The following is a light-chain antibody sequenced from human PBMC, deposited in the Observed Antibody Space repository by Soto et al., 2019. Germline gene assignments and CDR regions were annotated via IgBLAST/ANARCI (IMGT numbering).Light chain of an antibody. J-gene: IGKJ1*01. CDR1: QTIINY. V-gene: IGKV1-5*01. CDR2: DAS. CDR3: QHYDSYSPS. Sequence: DIQRTQAKASLSACVGDRVTITCRASQTIINYLNWYQQKPGKAPKLLIYDASSLESGVPSRFSGSGSGTEFTLTISSLQPDDFATYYCQHYDSYSPSFGQ.